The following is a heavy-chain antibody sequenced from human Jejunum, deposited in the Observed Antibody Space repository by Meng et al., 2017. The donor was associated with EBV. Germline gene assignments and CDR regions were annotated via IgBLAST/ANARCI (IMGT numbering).Heavy chain of an antibody. CDR1: GFTFTNSH. V-gene: IGHV3-15*01. Sequence: EGQVVGSGGGLVKPGESLRLSCAASGFTFTNSHMTWVRQAPGKGLEWVGRIKRTTDGGTTDYAAPVKGRFTISRDDSKNTLYLQMNSLKTEDTAVYYCTDVGGDMIWGQGILVTVSS. CDR2: IKRTTDGGTT. J-gene: IGHJ4*02. CDR3: TDVGGDMI. D-gene: IGHD3-16*01.